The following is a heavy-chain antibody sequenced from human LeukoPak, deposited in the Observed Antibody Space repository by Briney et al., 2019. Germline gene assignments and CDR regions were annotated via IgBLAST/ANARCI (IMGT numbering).Heavy chain of an antibody. J-gene: IGHJ4*02. D-gene: IGHD2-15*01. CDR2: IYYSGST. CDR3: ARVALGDYHDY. CDR1: GGSISSYY. Sequence: SETLSLTCTVSGGSISSYYWSWIRQPPGKGLEWIGYIYYSGSTNYNPSLKSRVTISVDTSKNQFSLKLSSVTAADTAVYYRARVALGDYHDYWGQGTLVTVSS. V-gene: IGHV4-59*01.